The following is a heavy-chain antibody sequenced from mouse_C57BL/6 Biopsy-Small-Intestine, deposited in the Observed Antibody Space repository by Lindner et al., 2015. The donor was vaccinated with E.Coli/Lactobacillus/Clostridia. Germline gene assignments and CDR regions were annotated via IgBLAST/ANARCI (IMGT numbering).Heavy chain of an antibody. CDR3: ARTYYYGSRSFDY. J-gene: IGHJ2*01. CDR1: GYAFSIYF. D-gene: IGHD1-1*01. CDR2: IYPGSGGT. Sequence: VQLQESGAELVRPGTSVKVSCKASGYAFSIYFIEWVKQRPGQGLEWIGVIYPGSGGTNYNENFKGKATLTADKSSSTAYMQLSSLTSEDSAVYFCARTYYYGSRSFDYWGQGTTLTVSS. V-gene: IGHV1-54*01.